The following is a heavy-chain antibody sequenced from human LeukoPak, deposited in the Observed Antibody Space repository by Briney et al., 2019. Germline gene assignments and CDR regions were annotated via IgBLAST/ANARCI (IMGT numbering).Heavy chain of an antibody. CDR1: GFTFSSYG. Sequence: GRSLRLSCAASGFTFSSYGVHGVRQAPGKGLEWVAVISYDGSNKYYADSVKGRFTISRDNSKNTLYLQMNSLRAEDTAVYYCAKDQGGANDYWGQGTLVTVSS. CDR2: ISYDGSNK. CDR3: AKDQGGANDY. V-gene: IGHV3-30*18. D-gene: IGHD1-26*01. J-gene: IGHJ4*02.